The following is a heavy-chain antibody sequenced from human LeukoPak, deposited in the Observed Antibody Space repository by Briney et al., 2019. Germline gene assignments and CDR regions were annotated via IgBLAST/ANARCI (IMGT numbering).Heavy chain of an antibody. CDR2: IKQDGSEK. Sequence: GGSLRLSCAASGFTFSSYWMSWVRQAPGKGLEWVANIKQDGSEKYYVDSVKGRFTISRDNAKNSLYLQMNSLRAEDTAVYYCRFVATAAGTFYGFDYWGQGTLVTVSS. CDR1: GFTFSSYW. J-gene: IGHJ4*02. D-gene: IGHD6-13*01. CDR3: RFVATAAGTFYGFDY. V-gene: IGHV3-7*01.